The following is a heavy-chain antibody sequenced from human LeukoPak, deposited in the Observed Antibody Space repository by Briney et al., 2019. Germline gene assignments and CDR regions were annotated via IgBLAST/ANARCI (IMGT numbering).Heavy chain of an antibody. Sequence: SETLSLTCTVSGGSISSYYWSWIRQPPGKGLEWIGYIYYSGSTNYNPSLKSRVTISVDTSKNQFSLKLSSVTAADTAMYYCASRGYTYGHFDYWGPGTLVTVSS. CDR3: ASRGYTYGHFDY. J-gene: IGHJ4*02. CDR2: IYYSGST. CDR1: GGSISSYY. V-gene: IGHV4-59*12. D-gene: IGHD5-18*01.